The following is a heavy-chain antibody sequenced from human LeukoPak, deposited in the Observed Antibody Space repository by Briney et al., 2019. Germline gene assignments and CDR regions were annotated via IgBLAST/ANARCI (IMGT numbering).Heavy chain of an antibody. CDR1: GGWMSSYC. CDR2: IYDSGST. Sequence: PSETLSLTCTVSGGWMSSYCWNWIRQPPGKGLEWIGFIYDSGSTNYNPSFMSRVTISADTSKKEFSMKLTSVTAADTAVYYCAGGRWLQLPHYWGQATMVSVSS. CDR3: AGGRWLQLPHY. V-gene: IGHV4-59*01. J-gene: IGHJ4*02. D-gene: IGHD5-24*01.